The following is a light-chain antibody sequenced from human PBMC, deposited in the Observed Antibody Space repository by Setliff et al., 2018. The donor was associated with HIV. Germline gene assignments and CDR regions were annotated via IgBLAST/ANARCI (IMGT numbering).Light chain of an antibody. J-gene: IGLJ1*01. Sequence: QSALTQPPSASGTPEQRVTISCSGSSSNIGSNYGYWYQQLPGTAPKLLIYRNNQRPSGVPDRFSGSKSGTSATLAIGGLQSDDEAEYYCAAWDDSLSGYVFGTGTKVTVL. V-gene: IGLV1-47*01. CDR1: SSNIGSNY. CDR2: RNN. CDR3: AAWDDSLSGYV.